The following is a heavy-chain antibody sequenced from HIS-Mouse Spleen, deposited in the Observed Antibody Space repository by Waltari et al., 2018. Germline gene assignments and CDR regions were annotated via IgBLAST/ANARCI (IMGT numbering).Heavy chain of an antibody. V-gene: IGHV2-70*15. CDR2: IDWDDDK. CDR1: GFSLSTSGMC. CDR3: ARIAEGYTSGWYAFDY. D-gene: IGHD6-19*01. J-gene: IGHJ4*02. Sequence: QVTLRESGPALVKPTQTLTLTCTFSGFSLSTSGMCVSWIRQPPGKALEWLARIDWDDDKYYSTSLKPRLTISRDTSKHQVVLTMTNMDPLDTATYYCARIAEGYTSGWYAFDYWGQGTLVTVSS.